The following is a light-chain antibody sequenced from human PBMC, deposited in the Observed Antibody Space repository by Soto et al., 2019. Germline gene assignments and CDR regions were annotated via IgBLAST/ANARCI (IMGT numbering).Light chain of an antibody. CDR2: DAS. J-gene: IGKJ4*01. CDR1: QTVSSN. Sequence: EIVMTQSPDALSVSPGEGAILSCRASQTVSSNLAWYQQKPGQAPRLLIYDASTRATGTPARFSGSGSGTEFTLIISSLQSEDFAVYYCQQYSNWLTFGGGTKVEIK. CDR3: QQYSNWLT. V-gene: IGKV3-15*01.